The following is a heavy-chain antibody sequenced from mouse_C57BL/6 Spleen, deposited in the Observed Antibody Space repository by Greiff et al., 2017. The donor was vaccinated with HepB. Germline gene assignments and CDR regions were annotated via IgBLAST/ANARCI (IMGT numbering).Heavy chain of an antibody. J-gene: IGHJ2*01. Sequence: VQLQQSGAELVRPGASVTLSCKASGYTFTDYEMHWVKQTPVHGLEWIGAIDPETGGTAYNQKFKGKAILTADKSSSTAYMELRSLTSEDSAVYYCTRGTTACFDYWGQGTTLTVSS. CDR1: GYTFTDYE. V-gene: IGHV1-15*01. CDR2: IDPETGGT. D-gene: IGHD1-2*01. CDR3: TRGTTACFDY.